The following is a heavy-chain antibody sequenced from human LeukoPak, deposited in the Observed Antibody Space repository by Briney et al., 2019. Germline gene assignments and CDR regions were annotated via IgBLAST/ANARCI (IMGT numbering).Heavy chain of an antibody. Sequence: GGSLRLSCAASGFTVSSNYMSWVRQAPGKGLEWVSIIYSGGSTFYADSVKGRFTISRDNSKNSLYLQMNSLRAEEPAVYYCARAGRGGGAADIWGQGTMVTVSS. CDR2: IYSGGST. J-gene: IGHJ3*02. CDR1: GFTVSSNY. D-gene: IGHD2-21*01. V-gene: IGHV3-53*01. CDR3: ARAGRGGGAADI.